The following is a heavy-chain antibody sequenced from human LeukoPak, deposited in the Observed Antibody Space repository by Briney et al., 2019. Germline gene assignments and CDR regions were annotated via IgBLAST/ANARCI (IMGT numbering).Heavy chain of an antibody. CDR1: GFTFSSYS. V-gene: IGHV3-21*01. J-gene: IGHJ6*02. Sequence: GGSLRLSCAASGFTFSSYSMNWVRQAPGKGLEWVSSICSSSSYIYYADSVKGRFTISRDNAKNSLYLQMNSLRAEDTAVYYCAREGAIFGVVLYGMDVWGQGTTVTVSS. CDR3: AREGAIFGVVLYGMDV. D-gene: IGHD3-3*01. CDR2: ICSSSSYI.